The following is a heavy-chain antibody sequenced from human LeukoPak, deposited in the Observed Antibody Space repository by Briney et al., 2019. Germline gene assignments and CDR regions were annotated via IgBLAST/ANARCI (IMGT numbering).Heavy chain of an antibody. D-gene: IGHD4-17*01. Sequence: SETLSLTCTVSGGSISSSSYYWGWIRQPAGKGLEWIGRISSSGSTNYNPSLKSRVTISVDTSKNQFSLKLSSVTAADTAVYFCARGSDYGDQHFDYWGQGTLVTVSS. CDR2: ISSSGST. J-gene: IGHJ4*02. CDR1: GGSISSSSYY. CDR3: ARGSDYGDQHFDY. V-gene: IGHV4-61*02.